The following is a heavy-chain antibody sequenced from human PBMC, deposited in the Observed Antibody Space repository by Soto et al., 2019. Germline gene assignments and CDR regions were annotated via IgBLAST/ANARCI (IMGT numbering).Heavy chain of an antibody. J-gene: IGHJ4*02. CDR3: VRGVGATISSIDY. V-gene: IGHV3-48*01. CDR2: ISSSSSTI. Sequence: GGSLRLSCAASGFTFSSYSMNWVRQAPGKGLEWVSYISSSSSTIYYADSVKGRFTISRDNPKNTLYLQMDSLRAEDTAMYYCVRGVGATISSIDYWGQGTLVTAPQ. CDR1: GFTFSSYS. D-gene: IGHD1-26*01.